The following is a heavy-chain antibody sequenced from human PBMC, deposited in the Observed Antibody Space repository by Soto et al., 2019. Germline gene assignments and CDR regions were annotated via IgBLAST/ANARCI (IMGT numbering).Heavy chain of an antibody. CDR1: GGYFSGYY. D-gene: IGHD6-6*01. CDR3: AKGGVRSSSV. Sequence: PSETLSLTCAVYGGYFSGYYWSWIRQPPGKGLEWIGEINQSGSTNYNPSLKSRVTISVDTSKNQFSLKLSSVTAADTAVYYCAKGGVRSSSVWGQGTLVTVSS. J-gene: IGHJ4*02. CDR2: INQSGST. V-gene: IGHV4-34*01.